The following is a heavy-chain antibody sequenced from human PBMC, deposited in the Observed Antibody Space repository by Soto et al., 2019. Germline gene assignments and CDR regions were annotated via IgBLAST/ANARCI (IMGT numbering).Heavy chain of an antibody. CDR2: ISSSGTTI. CDR3: VRFGGAAAGPGDY. Sequence: EVQLVESGGGLVQPGGSLRLSCVASEFTFSSYEMNWVRQAPGKGLEWVSYISSSGTTIYYTDSVKGRFTISRDNAKKSLSLQMNSLRAEDTAVYYCVRFGGAAAGPGDYWGQGTLVTVSS. J-gene: IGHJ4*02. CDR1: EFTFSSYE. V-gene: IGHV3-48*03. D-gene: IGHD6-13*01.